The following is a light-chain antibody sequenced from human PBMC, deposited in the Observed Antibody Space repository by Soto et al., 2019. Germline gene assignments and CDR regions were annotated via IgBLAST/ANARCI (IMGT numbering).Light chain of an antibody. J-gene: IGLJ1*01. CDR3: SSYTSSSTVYV. Sequence: QSALTPPASVSGSPVQSITISCTGTSSEFGGYNYVSWYQQHPGKVPKLMIYDVSNRPAGVSSRFSGSKSGSTASLTISGLQAEDEADYYCSSYTSSSTVYVFGTGTKVTVL. CDR2: DVS. CDR1: SSEFGGYNY. V-gene: IGLV2-14*01.